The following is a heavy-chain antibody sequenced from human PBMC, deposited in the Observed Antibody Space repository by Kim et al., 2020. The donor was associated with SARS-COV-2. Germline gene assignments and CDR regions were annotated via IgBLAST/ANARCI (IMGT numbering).Heavy chain of an antibody. D-gene: IGHD4-17*01. CDR1: GYTFTSYD. CDR3: ARRGIDYYYYYYYGMDV. V-gene: IGHV1-8*02. J-gene: IGHJ6*02. Sequence: ASVKVSCKASGYTFTSYDINWVRQATGQGLEWMGWMNPNSGNTGYAQKFQGRVTMTRNTSISTAYMELSSLRSEDTAVYYCARRGIDYYYYYYYGMDVWGQGTTVTVSS. CDR2: MNPNSGNT.